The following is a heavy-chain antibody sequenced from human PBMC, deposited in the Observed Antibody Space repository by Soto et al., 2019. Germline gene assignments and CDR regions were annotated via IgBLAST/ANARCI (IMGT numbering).Heavy chain of an antibody. D-gene: IGHD2-21*02. CDR1: GFTFSSYA. Sequence: PVGSLRLSCAASGFTFSSYAMHWVRQAPGKGLEWVAVISYDGSNKYYAASVKGRFTISRDNSKNTLYLQMNRLRAEDTAVYYCARDEGVVVTKAAFDIWGQGTMVTVSS. V-gene: IGHV3-30-3*01. CDR2: ISYDGSNK. J-gene: IGHJ3*02. CDR3: ARDEGVVVTKAAFDI.